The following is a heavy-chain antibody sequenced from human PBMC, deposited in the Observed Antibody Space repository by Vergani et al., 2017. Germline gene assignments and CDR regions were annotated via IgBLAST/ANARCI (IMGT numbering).Heavy chain of an antibody. CDR3: ASEGVSSVYDDLRDYYYGMDV. D-gene: IGHD5/OR15-5a*01. V-gene: IGHV1-58*02. J-gene: IGHJ6*02. CDR1: GFTFTSSA. CDR2: IVVGSGNT. Sequence: QMQLVQSGPEVKKPGTSVKVSCKASGFTFTSSAMQWVRQARGQRLEWIGWIVVGSGNTNYAQKFQERVTITRDMSTSTAYMELSSLSSEDTAVYYCASEGVSSVYDDLRDYYYGMDVWGQGTTVTVSS.